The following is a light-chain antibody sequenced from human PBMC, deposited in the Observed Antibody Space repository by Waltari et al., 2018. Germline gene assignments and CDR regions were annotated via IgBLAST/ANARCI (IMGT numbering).Light chain of an antibody. J-gene: IGKJ1*01. V-gene: IGKV1-8*01. Sequence: AIRLTQSPSSFSASPGDRITIPCRASQDIHDYLAWFQQRPGQAPRVLIYAASTLESVVPARFNGSGSGTEFTLTITWLESEDFATYFCQQYYGSPRTFGEGTEV. CDR1: QDIHDY. CDR2: AAS. CDR3: QQYYGSPRT.